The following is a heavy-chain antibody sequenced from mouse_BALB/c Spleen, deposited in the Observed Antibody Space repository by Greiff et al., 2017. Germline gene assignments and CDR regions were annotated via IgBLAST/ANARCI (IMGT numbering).Heavy chain of an antibody. Sequence: EVHLVESGGGLVKPGGSLKLSCAASGFTFSSYTMSWVRQTPGKRLEWVATISSGGSYTYYPDSVNGRFTISRDNDKNTLYLQMSSLKSEHTAMYYWTREGETARAYAMDYWGQGTSVTVSS. CDR3: TREGETARAYAMDY. D-gene: IGHD3-2*01. CDR1: GFTFSSYT. J-gene: IGHJ4*01. V-gene: IGHV5-6-4*01. CDR2: ISSGGSYT.